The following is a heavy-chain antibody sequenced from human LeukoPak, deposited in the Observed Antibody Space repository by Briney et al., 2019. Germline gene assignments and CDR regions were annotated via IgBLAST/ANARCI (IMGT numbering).Heavy chain of an antibody. V-gene: IGHV3-48*03. CDR2: ISSSGSTI. CDR3: ARGPYSSNWYVDY. Sequence: GGSLRLSCAASGFTVSSNYMNWVRQAPGKGLEWVSYISSSGSTIYYADSVKGRFTISRDNAKNSLHLQMNSLRAEDTAVYYCARGPYSSNWYVDYWGQGTLVTVAS. J-gene: IGHJ4*02. CDR1: GFTVSSNY. D-gene: IGHD6-13*01.